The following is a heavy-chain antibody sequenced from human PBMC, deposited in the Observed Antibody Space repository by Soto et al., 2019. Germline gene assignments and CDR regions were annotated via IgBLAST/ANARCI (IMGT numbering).Heavy chain of an antibody. D-gene: IGHD6-13*01. CDR3: TRPQSPAAGLSYYYYGMDV. Sequence: GGSLRLSCAASGFTFSSYAMSWVRQAPGKGLEWVSAISGSGGSTYYADSVKGRFTISRDNSKNTLYLQMNSLRAEDTAVYYCTRPQSPAAGLSYYYYGMDVWGQGTTVTVSS. CDR1: GFTFSSYA. V-gene: IGHV3-23*01. J-gene: IGHJ6*02. CDR2: ISGSGGST.